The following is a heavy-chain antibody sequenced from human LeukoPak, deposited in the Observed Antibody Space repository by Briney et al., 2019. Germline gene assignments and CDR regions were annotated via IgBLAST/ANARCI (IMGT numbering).Heavy chain of an antibody. D-gene: IGHD1-14*01. J-gene: IGHJ3*02. Sequence: PSETLSLTCAVSGGSIGSGGYSWSWIRQPPGKGLEWIGYIYHSGSTYYNPSLKSRVTISVDRSKNQFSLKLSSVTAADTAVYYCAREIRTIGAFDIWGQGTMVTVSS. V-gene: IGHV4-30-2*01. CDR1: GGSIGSGGYS. CDR2: IYHSGST. CDR3: AREIRTIGAFDI.